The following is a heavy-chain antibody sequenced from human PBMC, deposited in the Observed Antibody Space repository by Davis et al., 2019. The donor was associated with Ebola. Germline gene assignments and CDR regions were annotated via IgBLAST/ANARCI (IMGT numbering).Heavy chain of an antibody. CDR2: INPSGGST. J-gene: IGHJ6*02. CDR1: GYTFTSYY. D-gene: IGHD3-10*01. Sequence: AASVKVSCKASGYTFTSYYMHWVRQAPGQGLEWMGIINPSGGSTSYAQKFQGRVTMTRDTSTSTVYMELSSLRSEDTAVYYCARESAATGYYYGMDVWGQGTTVTVSS. V-gene: IGHV1-46*01. CDR3: ARESAATGYYYGMDV.